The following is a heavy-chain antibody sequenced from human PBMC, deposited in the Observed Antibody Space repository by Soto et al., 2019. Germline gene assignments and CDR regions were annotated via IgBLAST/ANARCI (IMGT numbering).Heavy chain of an antibody. CDR1: GFTFGDYG. V-gene: IGHV3-49*04. CDR2: IRSQANGGTT. J-gene: IGHJ6*02. Sequence: GGSLRLCCTAFGFTFGDYGLTWVRQAPGKGLEWVGFIRSQANGGTTEYAASVKGRFTISRDDSKSIAYLQMDSLKTEDTAVYYCPIIYCSTTSCHYYYGMDVWGLGTTVTVSS. CDR3: PIIYCSTTSCHYYYGMDV. D-gene: IGHD2-2*01.